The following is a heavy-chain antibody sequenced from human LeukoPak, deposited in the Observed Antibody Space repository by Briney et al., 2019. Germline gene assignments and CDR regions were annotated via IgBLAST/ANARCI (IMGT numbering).Heavy chain of an antibody. Sequence: GGSLRLSCAASGFTFSTHTMNWVPQAPGKGLEWVSSISSSDSYIYYADSVKGRFTISRDNAKNSLYLQMNSLRAEDTAVYYCARGLGSYAYSDAFDIWGQGTMVTVSS. CDR2: ISSSDSYI. V-gene: IGHV3-21*01. CDR1: GFTFSTHT. J-gene: IGHJ3*02. CDR3: ARGLGSYAYSDAFDI. D-gene: IGHD5-18*01.